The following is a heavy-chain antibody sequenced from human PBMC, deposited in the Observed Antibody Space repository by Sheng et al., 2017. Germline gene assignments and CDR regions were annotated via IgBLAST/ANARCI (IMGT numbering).Heavy chain of an antibody. D-gene: IGHD3-22*01. CDR1: GFTVSSSF. CDR3: TRGISDSDGYQRSHFDS. J-gene: IGHJ4*02. Sequence: EVQLVESGGALVQPGRSLRLSCAASGFTVSSSFITWVRRAPGKGLEWVSVIFSGGSTYYADFVKGRFTVSRDNSRNTLYLQMNSLRAEDTAVYYCTRGISDSDGYQRSHFDSWGQGTLVTVSS. CDR2: IFSGGST. V-gene: IGHV3-66*01.